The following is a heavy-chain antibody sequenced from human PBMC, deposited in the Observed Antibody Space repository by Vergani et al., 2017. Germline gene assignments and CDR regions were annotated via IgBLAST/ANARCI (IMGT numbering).Heavy chain of an antibody. CDR2: ISSSSSYI. J-gene: IGHJ4*02. D-gene: IGHD3-22*01. V-gene: IGHV3-21*01. CDR3: AKSRYYYDSSGYLPLDY. Sequence: EVQLVESGGGLVQPGGSLRLSCSASGFTFSSYSMNWVRQAPGKGLEWVSSISSSSSYIYYADSVKGRFTISRDNAKNSLYLQMNSLRAEDTAVYYCAKSRYYYDSSGYLPLDYWGQGTLVTVSS. CDR1: GFTFSSYS.